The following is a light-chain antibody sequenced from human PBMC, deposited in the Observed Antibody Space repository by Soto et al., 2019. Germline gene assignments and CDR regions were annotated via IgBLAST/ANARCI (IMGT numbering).Light chain of an antibody. CDR2: RNN. J-gene: IGLJ1*01. V-gene: IGLV1-47*01. CDR1: SSNIGSNY. CDR3: ATWDDSLSNYV. Sequence: QSVLPQPPSASGTPGQRGTISCSGSSSNIGSNYVYWYQHLTGTAPKLLIYRNNQRPSGVPDRFSGSKSGTSASLAISGLRSEDEADYYCATWDDSLSNYVFGTGTKVTVL.